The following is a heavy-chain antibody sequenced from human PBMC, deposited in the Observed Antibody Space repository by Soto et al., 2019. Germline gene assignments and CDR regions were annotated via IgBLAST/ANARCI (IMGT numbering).Heavy chain of an antibody. D-gene: IGHD2-15*01. CDR1: GFTVNSYR. CDR3: ATKIVAATSDF. Sequence: GALRLSCAPSGFTVNSYRMNWVRQAPGKGLEWVAVITYDGSNTYYADSVKGRFTISRDNSKNTLYLQMNSLRTEDTAVYYCATKIVAATSDFWGQGTLVTVSS. V-gene: IGHV3-30*03. J-gene: IGHJ4*02. CDR2: ITYDGSNT.